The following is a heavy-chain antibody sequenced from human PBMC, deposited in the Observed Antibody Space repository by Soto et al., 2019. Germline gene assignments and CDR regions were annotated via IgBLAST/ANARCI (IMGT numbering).Heavy chain of an antibody. CDR1: GYTFISYG. J-gene: IGHJ4*02. Sequence: VQVMQSGAEVKKPGASVKVSCKPPGYTFISYGITWVRQAPGQGLEWMGGISPSSGTTYSAQSLQDRLTLSTDTSTSTAYMELRSLRPDDTALYYCARDIGQRQQPVDYWGQGTLVTVSS. V-gene: IGHV1-18*01. D-gene: IGHD6-13*01. CDR2: ISPSSGTT. CDR3: ARDIGQRQQPVDY.